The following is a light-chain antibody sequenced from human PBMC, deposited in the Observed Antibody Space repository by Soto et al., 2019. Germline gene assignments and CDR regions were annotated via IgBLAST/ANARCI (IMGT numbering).Light chain of an antibody. CDR1: QDIRIS. J-gene: IGKJ3*01. Sequence: DIQMTQSPSSLSASVGDRVTITCRASQDIRISLDWFQQKPGTAPKRLIYTISKLQSGVPSRFSGGGSGTEFTLTISSLPPEDSATYYCLQHYAVPFTFGPGTKVDL. V-gene: IGKV1-17*01. CDR2: TIS. CDR3: LQHYAVPFT.